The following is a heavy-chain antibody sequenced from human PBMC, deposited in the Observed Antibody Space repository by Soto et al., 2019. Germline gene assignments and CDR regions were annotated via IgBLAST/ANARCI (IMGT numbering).Heavy chain of an antibody. CDR1: GFTFSTYS. CDR3: ARSPITTIVVAYFDY. D-gene: IGHD3-22*01. CDR2: ISGSSSII. J-gene: IGHJ4*02. V-gene: IGHV3-48*02. Sequence: EVQVVESGGGLVQPGGSLRLSCEASGFTFSTYSMNWVRQAPGKGLEGVSYISGSSSIIYYADSVKGRFPISRDNAKNSLYLQMNSLRDEDTAVYYCARSPITTIVVAYFDYWGQGSRVTVSS.